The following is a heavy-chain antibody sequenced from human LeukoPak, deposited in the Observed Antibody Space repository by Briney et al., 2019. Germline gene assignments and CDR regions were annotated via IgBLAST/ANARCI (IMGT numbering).Heavy chain of an antibody. V-gene: IGHV3-7*03. CDR3: ARGGGLDV. CDR1: GFTSSSYW. CDR2: INHNGNVN. J-gene: IGHJ6*02. Sequence: GGSLRLSCAASGFTSSSYWMNWARQAPRKGLEWVASINHNGNVNYYVDSVKGRFTISRDNAKNSLYLQMSNLRAEDTAVYFCARGGGLDVWGQGATVTVSS. D-gene: IGHD3-16*01.